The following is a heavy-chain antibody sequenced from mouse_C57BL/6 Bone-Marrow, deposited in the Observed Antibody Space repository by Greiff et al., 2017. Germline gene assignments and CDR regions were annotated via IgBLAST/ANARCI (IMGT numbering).Heavy chain of an antibody. CDR3: ARGAIYYGNFAWFAY. CDR1: GYTFTSYG. V-gene: IGHV1-81*01. D-gene: IGHD2-1*01. J-gene: IGHJ3*01. Sequence: QVQLQQSGAELARPGASVKLSCKASGYTFTSYGISWVKQRTGQGLEWIGEIYPRSGNTYYNEKFKGKATLTADKSSSTAYMELRSLTSEDSAFYFCARGAIYYGNFAWFAYWGQGTLVTVSA. CDR2: IYPRSGNT.